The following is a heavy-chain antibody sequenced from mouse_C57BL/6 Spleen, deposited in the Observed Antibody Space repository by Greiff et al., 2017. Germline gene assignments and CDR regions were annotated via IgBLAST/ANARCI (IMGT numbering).Heavy chain of an antibody. CDR2: IDPENGDT. D-gene: IGHD1-1*01. J-gene: IGHJ3*01. CDR1: GFNIKDDY. CDR3: TTWVLRYTCAY. Sequence: VQLQQSGAELVRPGASVKLSCTASGFNIKDDYMHWVKQRPEQGLEWIGWIDPENGDTEYASKFQGKATITADTSSNPAYLQLSSLTSEDTAVXYWTTWVLRYTCAYGGQGTLGTVSA. V-gene: IGHV14-4*01.